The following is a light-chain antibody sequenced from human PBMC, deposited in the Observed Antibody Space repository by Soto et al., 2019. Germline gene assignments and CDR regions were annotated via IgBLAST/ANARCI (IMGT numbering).Light chain of an antibody. Sequence: QSALTQPASVSGSPGQSITISCAGTGSDVGTYSYVSWYQQHPGKAPKLMIYDVNNRPSGVSNRFSGSKSGNTASLTISGLQAEDEADYYCTSYTTSTTPYVFGGGTKVT. CDR1: GSDVGTYSY. V-gene: IGLV2-14*01. CDR3: TSYTTSTTPYV. J-gene: IGLJ1*01. CDR2: DVN.